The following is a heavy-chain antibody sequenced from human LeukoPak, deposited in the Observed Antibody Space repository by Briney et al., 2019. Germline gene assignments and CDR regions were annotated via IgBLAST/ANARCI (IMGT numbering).Heavy chain of an antibody. CDR2: INPSGGST. D-gene: IGHD3-10*01. J-gene: IGHJ4*02. CDR1: GYIFTNYY. CDR3: ARDRFTMIRGIIPGY. V-gene: IGHV1-46*01. Sequence: ASVKVSCKASGYIFTNYYMHWVRHAPGQGLEWMGIINPSGGSTSSAQKFQGRVTMTRDTSTSTVYMELSSLRSEDTSVYYCARDRFTMIRGIIPGYWGQGTLVTVSS.